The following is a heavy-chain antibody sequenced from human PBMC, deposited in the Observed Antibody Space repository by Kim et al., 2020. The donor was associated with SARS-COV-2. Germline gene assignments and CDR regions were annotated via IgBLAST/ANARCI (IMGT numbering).Heavy chain of an antibody. CDR2: IYYSGST. D-gene: IGHD5-12*01. V-gene: IGHV4-59*08. CDR3: ARLGIVATGGDY. Sequence: SETLSLTCTVSGGSISSYYWSWIRQPPGKGLEWIGHIYYSGSTNSTPSLKSRVNMSVDTSKNQFSLKLSSVTAADTAVYDCARLGIVATGGDYWGQGTLVTVSS. CDR1: GGSISSYY. J-gene: IGHJ4*02.